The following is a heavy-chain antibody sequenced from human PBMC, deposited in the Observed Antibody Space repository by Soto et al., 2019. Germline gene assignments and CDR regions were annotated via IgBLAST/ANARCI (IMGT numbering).Heavy chain of an antibody. CDR3: AREYFSTTTWIEY. CDR2: VHPYEGTT. CDR1: GFTFTSYP. Sequence: VPLVQSAPEVRRPGASVKVSCKTSGFTFTSYPFSWVRQAPGQGLEWLAWVHPYEGTTKVAHQFRDRLRGTTDTYAATVFMELTRLTSDDTAVYFCAREYFSTTTWIEYWGQGTLFAVSS. V-gene: IGHV1-18*04. J-gene: IGHJ4*02. D-gene: IGHD2-2*03.